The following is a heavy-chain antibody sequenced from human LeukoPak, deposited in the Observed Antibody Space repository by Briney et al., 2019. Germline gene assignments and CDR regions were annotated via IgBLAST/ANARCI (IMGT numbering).Heavy chain of an antibody. V-gene: IGHV3-53*01. D-gene: IGHD6-19*01. Sequence: GGSLRLSCTVSGFTVSSNSMSWVRQAPGKGLEWVSFIYSDNTHYSDSVKGRFTISRDNAKNSLYLQMNSLRAEDTAVYYCARGMPSSGWHYYFDYWGQGTLVTVSS. CDR3: ARGMPSSGWHYYFDY. J-gene: IGHJ4*02. CDR2: IYSDNT. CDR1: GFTVSSNS.